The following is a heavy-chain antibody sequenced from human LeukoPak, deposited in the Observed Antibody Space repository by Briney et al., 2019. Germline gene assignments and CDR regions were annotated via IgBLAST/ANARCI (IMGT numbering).Heavy chain of an antibody. CDR3: TRELLSLHQGLDS. D-gene: IGHD2/OR15-2a*01. CDR2: VSSNVNKM. J-gene: IGHJ5*01. CDR1: GFTFSSHT. V-gene: IGHV3-21*06. Sequence: EPGGSLRLSCAASGFTFSSHTMNWVRQAPGKGLEWVACVSSNVNKMYYAESVRGRFTVSRDNAGNSLSLQMDSLRAEDTAVYYCTRELLSLHQGLDSWSQGTLVTVSS.